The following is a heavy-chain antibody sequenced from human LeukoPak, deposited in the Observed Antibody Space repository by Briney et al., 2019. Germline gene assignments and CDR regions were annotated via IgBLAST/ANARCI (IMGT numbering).Heavy chain of an antibody. J-gene: IGHJ6*03. CDR3: AKDGIVAATPDYYYMDV. Sequence: GGSLRLSCAASGFTFSSYTMNWVRQAPGKGLEWVSSISSSSSYIYYADSLKGRFTISRDNAKNSLYLQMNSLRAEDTAVYYCAKDGIVAATPDYYYMDVWGKGTTVTISS. D-gene: IGHD2-15*01. CDR2: ISSSSSYI. V-gene: IGHV3-21*01. CDR1: GFTFSSYT.